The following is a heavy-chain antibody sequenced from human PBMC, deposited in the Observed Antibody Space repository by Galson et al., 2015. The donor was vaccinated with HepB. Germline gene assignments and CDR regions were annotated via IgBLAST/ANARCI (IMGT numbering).Heavy chain of an antibody. CDR2: VDPEDGDT. V-gene: IGHV1-24*01. CDR3: ATGYSDNGGGDSFDI. Sequence: CKVSGYTLTELSIHWVRQTPGKWLEWMGGVDPEDGDTISAQNFQGRVTMTEDTSTDTAYMELRSLRSEDSAFYYCATGYSDNGGGDSFDIWGQGTMVIVSS. CDR1: GYTLTELS. D-gene: IGHD3-22*01. J-gene: IGHJ3*02.